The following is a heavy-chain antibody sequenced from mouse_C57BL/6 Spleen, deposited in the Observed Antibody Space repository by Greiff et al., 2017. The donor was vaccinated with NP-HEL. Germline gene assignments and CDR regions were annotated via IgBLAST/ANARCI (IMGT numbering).Heavy chain of an antibody. CDR2: IDPSDSYT. J-gene: IGHJ4*01. CDR1: GYTFTSYW. Sequence: VQLQQPGAELVKPGASVKLSCKASGYTFTSYWMQWVKQRPGQGLEWIGEIDPSDSYTNYNQKFKGKATLTVDTSSSTAYMQLSSLTSEDSAVYYCASRRGYAMDYWGQGTSVTVSS. V-gene: IGHV1-50*01. CDR3: ASRRGYAMDY.